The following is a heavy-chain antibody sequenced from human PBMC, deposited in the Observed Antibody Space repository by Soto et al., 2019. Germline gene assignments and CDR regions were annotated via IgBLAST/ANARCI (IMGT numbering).Heavy chain of an antibody. V-gene: IGHV1-46*01. CDR1: GYTFTSYY. J-gene: IGHJ6*02. CDR2: INPSGGRT. CDR3: ASRSTHYDFWSGYRPDYYYGMDV. Sequence: ASVKVSCKASGYTFTSYYMHWVRQAPGQGLEWMGIINPSGGRTSYAQKFQGRVTMTRDTSTSTVYMELSSLRSEDTAVYYCASRSTHYDFWSGYRPDYYYGMDVWGQGTTVTVSS. D-gene: IGHD3-3*01.